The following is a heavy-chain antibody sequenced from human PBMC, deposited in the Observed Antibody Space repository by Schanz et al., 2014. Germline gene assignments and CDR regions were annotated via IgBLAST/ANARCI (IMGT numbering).Heavy chain of an antibody. Sequence: EVHLLESGGGLVQPGGSLRLSCAASGFGFSSYSMNWVRQAPGKGLEWVSYISSASSTINYADSVKGRFTISRDNSKNTLYLQMNSLRAEDTAVYYCAKGRFGELSAFDIWGQGTMVTVSS. V-gene: IGHV3-48*01. CDR2: ISSASSTI. CDR1: GFGFSSYS. D-gene: IGHD3-10*01. CDR3: AKGRFGELSAFDI. J-gene: IGHJ3*02.